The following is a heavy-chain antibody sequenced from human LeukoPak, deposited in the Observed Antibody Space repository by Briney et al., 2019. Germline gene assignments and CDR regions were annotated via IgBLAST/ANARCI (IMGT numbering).Heavy chain of an antibody. CDR1: GGSISSHY. CDR2: IYYSGST. J-gene: IGHJ4*02. Sequence: SETLSLTCTVSGGSISSHYWSWLRQPPGKGLEWIGYIYYSGSTNYNPSLKSRVTISVDTSKNQFSLKLSSVTAADTAVYYCARGPNYYDSSGYLDYWGQGTLVTVSS. D-gene: IGHD3-22*01. V-gene: IGHV4-59*11. CDR3: ARGPNYYDSSGYLDY.